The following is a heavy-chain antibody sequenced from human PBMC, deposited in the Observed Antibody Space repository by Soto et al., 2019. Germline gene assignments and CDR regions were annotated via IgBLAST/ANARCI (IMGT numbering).Heavy chain of an antibody. J-gene: IGHJ5*02. CDR3: GRQVNLPLAGIGFDA. V-gene: IGHV4-59*08. CDR2: IYNIGST. Sequence: SETLSLTCTFSGCSISGYYWSWLRQPPGKGLEWIGYIYNIGSTNYNPSLRSRVTMSIDTSQEQFSLKLSSVTATDTAVYYCGRQVNLPLAGIGFDAWARGTLVTASS. CDR1: GCSISGYY. D-gene: IGHD6-19*01.